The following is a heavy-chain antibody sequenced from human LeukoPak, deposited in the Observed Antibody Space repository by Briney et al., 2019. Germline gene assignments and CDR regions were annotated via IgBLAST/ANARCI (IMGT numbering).Heavy chain of an antibody. J-gene: IGHJ6*03. CDR1: GYTFTSLY. CDR3: ARNAVVVVPSYYYYYMDV. D-gene: IGHD2-15*01. CDR2: INPSGGRA. Sequence: ASVKVSCKASGYTFTSLYMHWVRQAPGQGLEWMGIINPSGGRASYAQKFQGRVTMTRDTSASTVYMELSSLRSEDTAVYYCARNAVVVVPSYYYYYMDVWGKGTTVTISS. V-gene: IGHV1-46*01.